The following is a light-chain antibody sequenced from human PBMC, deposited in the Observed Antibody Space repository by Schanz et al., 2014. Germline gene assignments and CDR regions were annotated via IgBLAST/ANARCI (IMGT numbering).Light chain of an antibody. V-gene: IGLV2-11*01. CDR1: SSDVGGYNY. J-gene: IGLJ2*01. CDR2: DVS. Sequence: QSALTQPASVSGSPGQSITISCTGTSSDVGGYNYVSWYQQHPGKAPKLMIFDVSQRPSGVPDRFSASKSGNTASLTISGLQTEDEADYYCCSYAGSYTVVAFGGGTIAHRP. CDR3: CSYAGSYTVVA.